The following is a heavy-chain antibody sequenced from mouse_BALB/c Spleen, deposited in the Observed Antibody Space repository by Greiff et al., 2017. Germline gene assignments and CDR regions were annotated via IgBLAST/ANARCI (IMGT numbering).Heavy chain of an antibody. CDR3: TRSGYDGFAY. Sequence: QVQLQQPGAELVRPGASVKLSCKASGYTFPSYWINWVKQRPGQGFEWIGNIYPSDSYTNYNQKFKDKATLTVDKSSSTAYMQLSSPTSEDSAVYYCTRSGYDGFAYWGQGTLVTVSA. D-gene: IGHD2-3*01. CDR2: IYPSDSYT. V-gene: IGHV1-69*02. J-gene: IGHJ3*01. CDR1: GYTFPSYW.